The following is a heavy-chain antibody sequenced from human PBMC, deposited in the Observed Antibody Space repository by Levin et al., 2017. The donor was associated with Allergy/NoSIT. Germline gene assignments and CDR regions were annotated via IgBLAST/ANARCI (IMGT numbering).Heavy chain of an antibody. CDR2: ISNSGATT. CDR3: AKDVVFGTSSWSLDF. V-gene: IGHV3-23*01. D-gene: IGHD6-13*01. J-gene: IGHJ4*02. CDR1: GFTLSSYA. Sequence: GESLKISCAASGFTLSSYAMTWVRQAPGRGLEWVSTISNSGATTYYADSVKGRFTFSRDNSKNSLYLQMNSLRSEDAAVYYCAKDVVFGTSSWSLDFWGQGTLVTVSS.